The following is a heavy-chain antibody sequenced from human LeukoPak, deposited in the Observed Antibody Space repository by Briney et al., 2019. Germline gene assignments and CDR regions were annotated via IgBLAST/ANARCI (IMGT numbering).Heavy chain of an antibody. CDR3: ARAYYDSSGYFQPAEYFQH. V-gene: IGHV3-30*02. J-gene: IGHJ1*01. D-gene: IGHD3-22*01. CDR2: IRYDGRNK. CDR1: EFTFRNYW. Sequence: PGGSLRLSCAASEFTFRNYWMSWVRQAPGKGLEWVAFIRYDGRNKYYGDPVKGRFSISRDNSKNTLYLQMNSLRAEDTAAYYCARAYYDSSGYFQPAEYFQHWGQGTLVTVSS.